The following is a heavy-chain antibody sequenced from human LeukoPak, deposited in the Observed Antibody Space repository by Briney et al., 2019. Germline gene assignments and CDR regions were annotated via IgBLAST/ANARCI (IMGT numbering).Heavy chain of an antibody. CDR3: ARVNRENVFGVSMDV. Sequence: ASVKVSCKASGYIFTSYDMHWVRQAPGQGLEWMGIINPSGGSTSYAKKFQGRVTMNRDTSTSTVYVELRSLRSEDTAVYYCARVNRENVFGVSMDVWGQGTTVTVSS. D-gene: IGHD1-14*01. V-gene: IGHV1-46*01. CDR1: GYIFTSYD. CDR2: INPSGGST. J-gene: IGHJ6*02.